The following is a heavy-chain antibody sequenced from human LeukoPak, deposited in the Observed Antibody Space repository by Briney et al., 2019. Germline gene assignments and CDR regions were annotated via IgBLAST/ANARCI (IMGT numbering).Heavy chain of an antibody. Sequence: ASVTVSRKASGYTFTSYGFSWLRQAPGQGLEWMGWISAYNGNTNNAQKLQGRVTITTDTSTSTAYMARRSLRSDDTAVYYCARNLGTVTTFGYWGEGTLVTVSS. V-gene: IGHV1-18*01. CDR1: GYTFTSYG. CDR2: ISAYNGNT. D-gene: IGHD4-17*01. CDR3: ARNLGTVTTFGY. J-gene: IGHJ4*02.